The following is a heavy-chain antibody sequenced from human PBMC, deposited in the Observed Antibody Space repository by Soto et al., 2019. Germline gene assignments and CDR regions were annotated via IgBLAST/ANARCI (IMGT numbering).Heavy chain of an antibody. CDR3: AKHRTTVTTPLIDY. CDR1: GFTFSSYA. CDR2: ISGSGGTT. Sequence: GGALRLSCAASGFTFSSYAMSWVRQAPGKGLEWVSAISGSGGTTYYAASGKGRFTISRDNSKNTLYLQMNSLRAEATAVYSCAKHRTTVTTPLIDYWAKGTLVTVSS. V-gene: IGHV3-23*01. J-gene: IGHJ4*02. D-gene: IGHD4-17*01.